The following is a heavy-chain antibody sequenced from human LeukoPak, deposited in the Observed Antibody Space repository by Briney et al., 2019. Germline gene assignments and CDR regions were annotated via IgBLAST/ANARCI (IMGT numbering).Heavy chain of an antibody. CDR3: AAAPQTYRYLGY. CDR1: GFTFSDYF. Sequence: GGSLRLSCAASGFTFSDYFMSWIRQAPGKGLGWVSYISSSGRTIYYADSVKGRFTISRDNAKNSLYLQMNSLRAEDTAVYYCAAAPQTYRYLGYWGQGTLVTVSS. CDR2: ISSSGRTI. D-gene: IGHD3-16*02. J-gene: IGHJ4*02. V-gene: IGHV3-11*04.